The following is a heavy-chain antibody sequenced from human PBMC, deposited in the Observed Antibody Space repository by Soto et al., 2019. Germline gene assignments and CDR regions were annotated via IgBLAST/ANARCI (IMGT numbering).Heavy chain of an antibody. D-gene: IGHD3-3*01. V-gene: IGHV3-15*01. J-gene: IGHJ6*02. CDR3: WEWLPLLYGMDV. CDR2: IKSKTDGGTT. Sequence: GGSLRLSCAASGFTFSNAWMSWVRQAPGKGLEWVGRIKSKTDGGTTDYAAPVKGRFTISRDDSKNTLYLQMNSLKTEDTAVYYCWEWLPLLYGMDVWGQGTTVTVS. CDR1: GFTFSNAW.